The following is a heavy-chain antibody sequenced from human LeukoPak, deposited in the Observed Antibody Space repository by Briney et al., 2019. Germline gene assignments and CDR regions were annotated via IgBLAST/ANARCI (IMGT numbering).Heavy chain of an antibody. J-gene: IGHJ3*02. CDR2: IYHSGST. V-gene: IGHV4-4*02. D-gene: IGHD7-27*01. Sequence: SETLSLTCAVSGGSISSSNWWSWVRQPPGKGLEWIGEIYHSGSTNYNPSLKSRVTISVDKSKNQFSLKLSSVTAADTAVYYCARWGRRTTVKEQDAFDIWGQGTTVTVSS. CDR3: ARWGRRTTVKEQDAFDI. CDR1: GGSISSSNW.